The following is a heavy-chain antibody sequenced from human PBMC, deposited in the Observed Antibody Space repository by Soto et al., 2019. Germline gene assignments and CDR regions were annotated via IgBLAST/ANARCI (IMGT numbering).Heavy chain of an antibody. V-gene: IGHV1-69*01. Sequence: QVQLVQSGAEVKKPGSSVKVSCKASGGTFSSYAISWVRQAPGQGLEWRGGIIPIFGTANYAQKFQGRVTITADESTSTAYMELSSLRSEDTAVYYCAREWAKGIAADGTGEYYWGQGPLVTVSS. CDR2: IIPIFGTA. CDR1: GGTFSSYA. D-gene: IGHD6-13*01. CDR3: AREWAKGIAADGTGEYY. J-gene: IGHJ4*02.